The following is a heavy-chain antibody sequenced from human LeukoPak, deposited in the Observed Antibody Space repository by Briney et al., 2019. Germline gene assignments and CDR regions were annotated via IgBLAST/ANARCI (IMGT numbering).Heavy chain of an antibody. CDR3: AGREGGSSTNGNYWFNP. J-gene: IGHJ5*02. V-gene: IGHV4-61*08. Sequence: PSETLPLTCTVSGGSISSGGYYWRWIRQHPGKGLEWIGYIYYSGSTNYNPSLKSRVTISVDTSKNQFSLKLSSVTAADTAVYYCAGREGGSSTNGNYWFNPWGQGTLVTVSS. D-gene: IGHD2-2*01. CDR2: IYYSGST. CDR1: GGSISSGGYY.